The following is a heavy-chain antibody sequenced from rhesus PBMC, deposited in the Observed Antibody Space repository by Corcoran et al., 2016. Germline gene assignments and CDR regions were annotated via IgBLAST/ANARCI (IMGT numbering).Heavy chain of an antibody. CDR1: GFTFDDYA. Sequence: EVQLVESGGGVVQPGGSLRLSCAASGFTFDDYAMHWVRQNPGKGLELFSGISWDGGSTYYADSVKGQFTISRDNAKNSLYLQMGSLRAEDTALYYCARDLEGLADYWGQGVLVTVSS. CDR3: ARDLEGLADY. CDR2: ISWDGGST. V-gene: IGHV3-201*01. J-gene: IGHJ4*01.